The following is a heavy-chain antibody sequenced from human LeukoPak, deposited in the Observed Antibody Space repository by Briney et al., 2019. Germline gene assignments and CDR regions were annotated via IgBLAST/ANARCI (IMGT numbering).Heavy chain of an antibody. Sequence: GASVKVSCKASGYTFTSYGISWVRQAPGQGLEWMGWISAYNGNTNYAQKLQGRVTMTTDTSTSTAYMELRSLRSDDTAVYYCARERPLGYCSSTSCYDTLDYYYMDVWGKGTTVTVSS. CDR1: GYTFTSYG. D-gene: IGHD2-2*01. J-gene: IGHJ6*03. V-gene: IGHV1-18*01. CDR3: ARERPLGYCSSTSCYDTLDYYYMDV. CDR2: ISAYNGNT.